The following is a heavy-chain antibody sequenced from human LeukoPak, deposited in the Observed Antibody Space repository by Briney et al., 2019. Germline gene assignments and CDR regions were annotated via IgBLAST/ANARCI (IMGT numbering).Heavy chain of an antibody. CDR1: GFTFSGYS. Sequence: GGSLRHSCAASGFTFSGYSMNWVRQVPGKGLEWVSSISSSSSSIYYADSVKGRFTISRDNAKNSLYLQMNSLRAEDTAVYYCARANPPAISFFDYWGQGTLVTVSS. V-gene: IGHV3-21*01. D-gene: IGHD3-9*01. CDR2: ISSSSSSI. CDR3: ARANPPAISFFDY. J-gene: IGHJ4*02.